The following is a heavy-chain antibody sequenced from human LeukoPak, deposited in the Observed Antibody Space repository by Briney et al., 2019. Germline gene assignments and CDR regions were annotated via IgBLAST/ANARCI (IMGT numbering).Heavy chain of an antibody. CDR2: INPNSGGT. CDR3: ARCPLYSSSCLRFDP. J-gene: IGHJ5*02. Sequence: ASVRVSCKASGYTFTCYYIHWVRQAPGQGLEWMGWINPNSGGTNYAQKFQGRVTMSGDTSMTTAYMELSRLTSDDTAAYYCARCPLYSSSCLRFDPWGQGTLVTVSS. CDR1: GYTFTCYY. V-gene: IGHV1-2*02. D-gene: IGHD6-13*01.